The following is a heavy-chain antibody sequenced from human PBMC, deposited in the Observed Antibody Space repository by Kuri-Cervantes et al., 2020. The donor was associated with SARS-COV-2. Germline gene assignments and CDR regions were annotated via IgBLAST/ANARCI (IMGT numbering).Heavy chain of an antibody. CDR3: ARRGRGGQPAIGFHSDY. CDR2: IYHSGST. Sequence: SETLSLTCAVSGGSISSSNWWSWVRQPPGKGLEWIGEIYHSGSTNYNPSLKSRVTISVDKSKNQFSLKLSSVTAADTAVYYCARRGRGGQPAIGFHSDYWGQGTLVTVSS. V-gene: IGHV4-4*02. J-gene: IGHJ4*02. D-gene: IGHD2-21*02. CDR1: GGSISSSNW.